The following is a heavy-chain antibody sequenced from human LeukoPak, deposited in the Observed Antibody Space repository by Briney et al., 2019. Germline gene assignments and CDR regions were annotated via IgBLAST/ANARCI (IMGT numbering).Heavy chain of an antibody. CDR3: TRWGAGGLTLDY. Sequence: GGSLRLSCATSGFSFSFYGMQWVRQAPGKGLEWVAVIWNDGSQKYYGDSVKGRFTNSKDNSRKTVNLQMDSLRAEDTAIYYCTRWGAGGLTLDYWGQGVLVTVSS. D-gene: IGHD3-16*01. J-gene: IGHJ4*02. V-gene: IGHV3-33*01. CDR1: GFSFSFYG. CDR2: IWNDGSQK.